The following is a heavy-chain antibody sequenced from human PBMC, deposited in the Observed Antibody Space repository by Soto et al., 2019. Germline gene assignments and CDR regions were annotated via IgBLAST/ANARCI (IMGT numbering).Heavy chain of an antibody. V-gene: IGHV5-51*01. D-gene: IGHD3-3*01. Sequence: GESLKLSFKGSGYNFARYWIAWVRQMPGKGLELMGIIYPSDSDTRYRPSFQGQVTISADKSISSAYLQWSSLRASDTAMYYCARGGVSTRTFDYWGQGTPVTVSS. CDR3: ARGGVSTRTFDY. J-gene: IGHJ4*02. CDR1: GYNFARYW. CDR2: IYPSDSDT.